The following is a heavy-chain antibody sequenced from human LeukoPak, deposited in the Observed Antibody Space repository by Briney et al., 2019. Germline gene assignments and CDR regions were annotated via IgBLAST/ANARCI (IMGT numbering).Heavy chain of an antibody. J-gene: IGHJ4*02. CDR2: ISGSGGST. V-gene: IGHV3-23*01. CDR3: AKVKLWFGEYYFDY. Sequence: GGSLRLSCEASGFTFSSYAMSWVRQAPGKGLEWVSAISGSGGSTYYADSVKGRFTISRDNSKNTLYLQMNSLRAEDTAVYYCAKVKLWFGEYYFDYWGQGTLVTVSS. CDR1: GFTFSSYA. D-gene: IGHD3-10*01.